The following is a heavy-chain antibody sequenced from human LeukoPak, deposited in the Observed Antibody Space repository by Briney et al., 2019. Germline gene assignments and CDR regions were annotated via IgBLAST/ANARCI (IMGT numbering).Heavy chain of an antibody. D-gene: IGHD1-26*01. Sequence: GASVTVSCKASGYTFISYGIIWVRQAPGQGLQWMGWVSPFNGNTDYAPKLQGRVTMTTDTSTTTAYMELRSLTSDDTAVYYCARRGGSYSHSDFWGQGTLVTVSS. CDR1: GYTFISYG. V-gene: IGHV1-18*01. CDR2: VSPFNGNT. J-gene: IGHJ4*02. CDR3: ARRGGSYSHSDF.